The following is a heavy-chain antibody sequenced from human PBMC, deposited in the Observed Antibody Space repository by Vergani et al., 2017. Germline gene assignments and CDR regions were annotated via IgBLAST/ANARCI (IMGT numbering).Heavy chain of an antibody. CDR1: GGTFSSYT. V-gene: IGHV1-24*01. Sequence: QVQLVQSGAEVKKPGSSVKVSCKASGGTFSSYTISWMRQAPGKGLEWMGGFDPEDGETIYAQKFQGRVTMTEDTSTDTAYMELSSLRSEDTAVYYCATPAARDWCFDYWGQGTLVTVSS. J-gene: IGHJ4*02. D-gene: IGHD2-2*01. CDR3: ATPAARDWCFDY. CDR2: FDPEDGET.